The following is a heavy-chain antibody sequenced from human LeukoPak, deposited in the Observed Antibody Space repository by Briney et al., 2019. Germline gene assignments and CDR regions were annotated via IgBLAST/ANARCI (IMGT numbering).Heavy chain of an antibody. D-gene: IGHD5-18*01. CDR3: ARTSWIQEPDY. CDR2: IYYSGST. CDR1: GGSISSGGYY. V-gene: IGHV4-31*03. J-gene: IGHJ4*02. Sequence: PSETLSLTCTVSGGSISSGGYYWSWIRQHPGKGLEWIGYIYYSGSTYYNPSLKSRVTISVDKSKNQFSLKLSSVTAADTAVYYCARTSWIQEPDYWGQGTLVTVSS.